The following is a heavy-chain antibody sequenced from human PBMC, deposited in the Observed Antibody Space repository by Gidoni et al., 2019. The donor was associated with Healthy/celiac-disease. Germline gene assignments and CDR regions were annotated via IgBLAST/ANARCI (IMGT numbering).Heavy chain of an antibody. D-gene: IGHD3-3*01. CDR1: GGTFSSYA. Sequence: QVQLVQSGAEVKKPGSSVKVSCKASGGTFSSYAISWVRQAPGQGLEWMGGIIPIFGTANYEQKFQGRVTITADEATSTAYMELSSLRSEDTAVYYCASLRWYYDFWSGYKDHHGYYGMDVWGQGTTVTVSS. V-gene: IGHV1-69*01. J-gene: IGHJ6*02. CDR2: IIPIFGTA. CDR3: ASLRWYYDFWSGYKDHHGYYGMDV.